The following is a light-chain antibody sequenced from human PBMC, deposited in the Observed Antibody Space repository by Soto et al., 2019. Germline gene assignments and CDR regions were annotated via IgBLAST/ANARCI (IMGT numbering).Light chain of an antibody. V-gene: IGKV2-28*01. CDR2: LGS. CDR1: QSLLHTDGYNY. Sequence: DVVLTQSPLSLPVTPGEPASISCISSQSLLHTDGYNYLDWYLQKPGQSPQLLIYLGSNRASGVPVRFSGSGSGTDFTLKISRVEAEDVGVYYCMQALQTLLTFGGGTKVEIK. J-gene: IGKJ4*01. CDR3: MQALQTLLT.